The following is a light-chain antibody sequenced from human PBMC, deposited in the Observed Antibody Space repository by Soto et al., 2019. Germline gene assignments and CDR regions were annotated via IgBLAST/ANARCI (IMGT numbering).Light chain of an antibody. J-gene: IGKJ2*01. CDR2: AAS. V-gene: IGKV1-39*01. CDR3: QQSYITPYT. CDR1: QSISVH. Sequence: DIQMTQSPSSLSASVGDTVTITCRASQSISVHLNWYQQKPGKVPNLLIYAASYLQSGVPSRFSGSGSETDFALTISSLQPEDFATYYCQQSYITPYTFGQGTKLEIK.